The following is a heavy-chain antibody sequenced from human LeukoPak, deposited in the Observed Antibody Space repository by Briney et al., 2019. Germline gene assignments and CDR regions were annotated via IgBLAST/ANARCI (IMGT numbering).Heavy chain of an antibody. CDR3: ASSYSVTYYYYYGMDV. Sequence: ASVKVSCKASGYTFTSYDINWVRQATGQGLEWMGWMNPNSGNTGYAQKFQGRVTMTRNTSISTAYMELSSLRSEDTVVYYCASSYSVTYYYYYGMDVWGQGTTVTVSS. CDR2: MNPNSGNT. J-gene: IGHJ6*02. CDR1: GYTFTSYD. D-gene: IGHD1-26*01. V-gene: IGHV1-8*01.